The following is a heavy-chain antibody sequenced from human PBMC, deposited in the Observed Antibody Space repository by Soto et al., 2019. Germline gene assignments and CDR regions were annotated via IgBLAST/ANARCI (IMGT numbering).Heavy chain of an antibody. CDR1: GFTFSIYS. CDR2: FSGSGGGS. CDR3: AKELGQTEYFQH. Sequence: PGGSLRLSCVTSGFTFSIYSLSWVRQAPGKGLERVSSFSGSGGGSYYADSVRGRFTISRDDSKNTLYLQMNSLTAEDTAVYYCAKELGQTEYFQHWGQGTPVTVSS. D-gene: IGHD3-16*01. J-gene: IGHJ1*01. V-gene: IGHV3-23*01.